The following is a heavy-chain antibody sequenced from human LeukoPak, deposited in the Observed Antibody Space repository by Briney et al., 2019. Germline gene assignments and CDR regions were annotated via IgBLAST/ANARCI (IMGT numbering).Heavy chain of an antibody. CDR3: ASSSLRDSSGYLLMSDAFDI. V-gene: IGHV4-39*07. Sequence: SETLSLTCTVSGGSISSSSYYWSWIRQPPGKGLEWIGEINHSGSTNYNPSLKSRVTISVDTSKNQFSLKLSSVTAADTAVYYCASSSLRDSSGYLLMSDAFDIWGQGTMVTVSS. CDR2: INHSGST. CDR1: GGSISSSSYY. D-gene: IGHD3-22*01. J-gene: IGHJ3*02.